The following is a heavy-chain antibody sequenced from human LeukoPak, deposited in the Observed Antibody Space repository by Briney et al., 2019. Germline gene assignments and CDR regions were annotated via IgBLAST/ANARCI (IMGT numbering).Heavy chain of an antibody. CDR1: GFTFSSYS. V-gene: IGHV3-48*02. Sequence: SGGSLRLSCAASGFTFSSYSMNWVRQAPGKGLEWVSYITSSSTSIYYADSVKGRFTISRDNAKNSLYLQMNSLRDEDTAVYYCARDKTYGYNLWGQGTRVTVSS. D-gene: IGHD5-18*01. CDR3: ARDKTYGYNL. J-gene: IGHJ5*02. CDR2: ITSSSTSI.